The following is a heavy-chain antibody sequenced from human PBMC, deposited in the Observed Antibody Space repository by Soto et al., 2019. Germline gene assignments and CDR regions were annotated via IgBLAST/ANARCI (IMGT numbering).Heavy chain of an antibody. CDR1: GDSVSSSSVT. CDR3: VRLIGNSWLDF. CDR2: TYYRSKWYN. J-gene: IGHJ5*01. V-gene: IGHV6-1*01. D-gene: IGHD1-26*01. Sequence: QVQLQQSEPGLVKPSQTLSLTCAISGDSVSSSSVTWNWIRQSPSRGLEWLGRTYYRSKWYNDYAESVKSRITINPDTSKNQFSLHLNSVTPEDTAVYYCVRLIGNSWLDFWGQGTLVTVS.